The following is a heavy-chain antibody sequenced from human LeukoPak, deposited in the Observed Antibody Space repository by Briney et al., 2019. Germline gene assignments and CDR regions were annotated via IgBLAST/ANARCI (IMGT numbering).Heavy chain of an antibody. J-gene: IGHJ4*02. Sequence: GSSVKVSCKASGGTFISYGISWVRQAPGQGLGWMGRIIPILGIANYAQKFQGRVTITADKSTSTAYMELSSLRSEDTAVYYCARGTYGDYALDYWGQGTLVTVSS. CDR2: IIPILGIA. CDR3: ARGTYGDYALDY. D-gene: IGHD4-17*01. CDR1: GGTFISYG. V-gene: IGHV1-69*04.